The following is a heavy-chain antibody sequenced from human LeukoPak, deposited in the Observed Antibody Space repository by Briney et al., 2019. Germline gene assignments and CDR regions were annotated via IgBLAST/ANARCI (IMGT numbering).Heavy chain of an antibody. CDR2: IYYSGST. CDR1: GGSISSYY. J-gene: IGHJ3*02. D-gene: IGHD1-14*01. Sequence: SETLSLTCTVSGGSISSYYWSWIRQPPGKGLEWIGYIYYSGSTNYNPSLKSRVNISVDTSKNQFSLKLSSVTAADTAVYYCGRGHVTYDAFDIWGQGTMVTVSS. CDR3: GRGHVTYDAFDI. V-gene: IGHV4-59*01.